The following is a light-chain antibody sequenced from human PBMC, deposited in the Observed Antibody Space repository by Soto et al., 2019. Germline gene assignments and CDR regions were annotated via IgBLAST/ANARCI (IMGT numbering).Light chain of an antibody. CDR3: QHYGSAPYT. V-gene: IGKV3-20*01. J-gene: IGKJ2*01. CDR2: GTS. Sequence: VLTQSPGTLSLSPGERATLSCRSSQTLSTMFLAWYQQKPGQAPGLLIYGTSTRAAGIPDRFSSSRSGTDFTLTISRLEPEDIAVYYCQHYGSAPYTFGQGTKLEIK. CDR1: QTLSTMF.